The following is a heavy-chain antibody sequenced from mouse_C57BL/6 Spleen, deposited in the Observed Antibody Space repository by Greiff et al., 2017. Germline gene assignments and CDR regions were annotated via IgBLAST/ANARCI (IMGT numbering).Heavy chain of an antibody. D-gene: IGHD1-1*01. Sequence: EVKVVESGGGLVQPKGSLKLSCAASGFTFNTYAMHWVRQAPGKGLEWVARIRSKSSNYATYYADSVKDRFTISRDDSQSMLYLQMNNLKTEDTAMYYCVRGNYYGSRHWYFDVWGTGTTVTVSS. J-gene: IGHJ1*03. CDR1: GFTFNTYA. CDR3: VRGNYYGSRHWYFDV. V-gene: IGHV10-3*01. CDR2: IRSKSSNYAT.